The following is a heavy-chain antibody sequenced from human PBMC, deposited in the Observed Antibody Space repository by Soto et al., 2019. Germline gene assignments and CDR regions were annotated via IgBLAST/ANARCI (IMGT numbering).Heavy chain of an antibody. Sequence: QVQLVQSGAEVKKPGASVKVSCKASGYTFTSYDINWVRQATGQGLEWMGGMNPNIGNTGYAQKFQGRVTITRNTYIATDYMALDNLRSEDTAVYYCAREVSYGMAVWGQGTTVTVSS. CDR2: MNPNIGNT. CDR3: AREVSYGMAV. J-gene: IGHJ6*02. CDR1: GYTFTSYD. V-gene: IGHV1-8*01.